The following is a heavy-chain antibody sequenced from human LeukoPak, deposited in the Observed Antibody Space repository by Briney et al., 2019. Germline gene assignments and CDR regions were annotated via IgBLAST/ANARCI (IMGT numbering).Heavy chain of an antibody. J-gene: IGHJ4*02. CDR1: GGSISSGSYY. Sequence: SQTLSLTCTVSGGSISSGSYYWSWIRQPAGKGLEWIGRIYTSGSTNYNPSLKSRVTISVDTSKNQFSLKLSSVTAADTAVYYCARGARYFDWLLTVGPFDYWGQGTLVTVSS. CDR3: ARGARYFDWLLTVGPFDY. V-gene: IGHV4-61*02. CDR2: IYTSGST. D-gene: IGHD3-9*01.